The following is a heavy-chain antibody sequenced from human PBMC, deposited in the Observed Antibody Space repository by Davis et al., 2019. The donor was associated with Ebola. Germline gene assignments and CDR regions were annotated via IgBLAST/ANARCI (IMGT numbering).Heavy chain of an antibody. Sequence: AASVKVSCKASRYTFTSYAMNWVRQAPGQGLEWLGWINTNTGNSTYAQGFTGRFVFSLDTSVSTAYLQISSLKAEDTAVYYCARDWSLYSSSWSDYWGQGTLVTVSS. V-gene: IGHV7-4-1*02. D-gene: IGHD6-13*01. CDR2: INTNTGNS. CDR3: ARDWSLYSSSWSDY. J-gene: IGHJ4*02. CDR1: RYTFTSYA.